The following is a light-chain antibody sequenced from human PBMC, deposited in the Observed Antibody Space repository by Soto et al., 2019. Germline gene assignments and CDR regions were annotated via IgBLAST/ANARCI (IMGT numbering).Light chain of an antibody. CDR1: SSDVGRYIL. Sequence: QSALTQPASVSGSPGQSITISGTGPSSDVGRYILVSWYQQHPGKAPKLIIYDGIKRPSGVSNRFSGSQSGNTASLTISGLQAEDEADYYCCSYADSRASPYVFGTGTKVTVL. CDR3: CSYADSRASPYV. V-gene: IGLV2-23*01. CDR2: DGI. J-gene: IGLJ1*01.